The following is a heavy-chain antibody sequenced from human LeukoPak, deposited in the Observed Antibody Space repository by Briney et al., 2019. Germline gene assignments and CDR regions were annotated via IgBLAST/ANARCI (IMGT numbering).Heavy chain of an antibody. D-gene: IGHD2-21*02. CDR1: GGSISSGGYY. Sequence: SETLSLTCTVSGGSISSGGYYWSWIRQHPGKGLEWIGYIYYSGSTYYNPSLKSRVTISVDTSKSQFSLKLSSVTAADTAVYYCARGRGCGGDCSLVDYWGQGTLVTVSS. V-gene: IGHV4-31*03. J-gene: IGHJ4*02. CDR3: ARGRGCGGDCSLVDY. CDR2: IYYSGST.